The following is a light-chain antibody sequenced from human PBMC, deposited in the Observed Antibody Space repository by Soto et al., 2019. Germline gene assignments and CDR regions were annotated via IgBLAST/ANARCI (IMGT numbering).Light chain of an antibody. V-gene: IGLV2-14*01. CDR3: SSYTSSSTYV. J-gene: IGLJ1*01. CDR1: SSDVGGYNY. CDR2: EVS. Sequence: SVLTQPASVSGSPGQSITISCTGTSSDVGGYNYVSWSQQHPGKAPQLMIYEVSNRPSGVSNRFSGFKSGNTASLTISGLQAEDEADYYCSSYTSSSTYVFGTGTKVTVL.